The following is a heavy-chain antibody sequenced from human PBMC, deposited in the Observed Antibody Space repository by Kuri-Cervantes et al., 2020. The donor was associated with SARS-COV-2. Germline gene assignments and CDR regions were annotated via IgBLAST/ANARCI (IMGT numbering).Heavy chain of an antibody. CDR3: TTSMIVSAAHYFDY. D-gene: IGHD3-22*01. CDR2: IDGYSPYI. Sequence: GGSLRLSCAASGFPFRDYRMNWIRQSPGKGLEWVSCIDGYSPYIHYADSVKGRFTISRDNAKSSVFLQMNSLRAEDTAVYYCTTSMIVSAAHYFDYWGQGILVTVSS. V-gene: IGHV3-21*01. J-gene: IGHJ4*02. CDR1: GFPFRDYR.